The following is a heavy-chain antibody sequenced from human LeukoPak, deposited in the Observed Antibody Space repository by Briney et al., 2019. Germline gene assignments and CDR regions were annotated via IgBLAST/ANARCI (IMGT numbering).Heavy chain of an antibody. CDR1: GFTFSSYG. J-gene: IGHJ4*02. CDR2: ISYDGSNK. V-gene: IGHV3-30*18. Sequence: GGSLRLSCAASGFTFSSYGMHWVRQAPGKGLEWVAVISYDGSNKYHADSVKGRFTISRDNSKNTLYLRMNSLRAEDTAVYYCAEDLEYYYGSGRDYWGQGTLVTVSS. D-gene: IGHD3-10*01. CDR3: AEDLEYYYGSGRDY.